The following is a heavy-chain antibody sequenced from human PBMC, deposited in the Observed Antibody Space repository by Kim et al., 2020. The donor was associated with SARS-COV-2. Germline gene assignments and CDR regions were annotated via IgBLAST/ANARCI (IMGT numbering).Heavy chain of an antibody. CDR3: ARDPDLRGYSFAES. D-gene: IGHD5-18*01. Sequence: DTGVGRFTISRGNAKNTLNLQMNSLRAEDTAVYYCARDPDLRGYSFAESWGQGTLVTVSS. V-gene: IGHV3-74*01. J-gene: IGHJ5*02.